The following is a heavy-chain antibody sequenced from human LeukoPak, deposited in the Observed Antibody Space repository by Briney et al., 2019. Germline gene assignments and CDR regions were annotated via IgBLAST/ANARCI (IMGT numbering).Heavy chain of an antibody. V-gene: IGHV1-69*13. Sequence: SVKVSCKGSGGTFSSYASSWVRRAPGQGLEWMGGIIPIFGTANYAQKFQGRVTITADESTSTAYMELSSLRSEDTAVYYCAREVGGTGTTPEDPDYYYYMDVWGKGTTVTVSS. J-gene: IGHJ6*03. CDR2: IIPIFGTA. CDR3: AREVGGTGTTPEDPDYYYYMDV. CDR1: GGTFSSYA. D-gene: IGHD1-7*01.